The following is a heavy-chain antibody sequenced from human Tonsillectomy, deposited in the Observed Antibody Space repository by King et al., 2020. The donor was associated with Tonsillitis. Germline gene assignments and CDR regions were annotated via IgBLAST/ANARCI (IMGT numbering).Heavy chain of an antibody. V-gene: IGHV3-21*01. D-gene: IGHD5-12*01. CDR2: ISSSGRYI. CDR1: GFTFSSYS. Sequence: VQLVESGGGLVKPGGSLRLSCAASGFTFSSYSMNWVRHAPGKGLEWVSCISSSGRYIYYAASVKGRFTISRDSAKNSLYLQMTSLRAEDTAVYYCARGGGFSGYAYMDVWGKGTTATVSS. J-gene: IGHJ6*03. CDR3: ARGGGFSGYAYMDV.